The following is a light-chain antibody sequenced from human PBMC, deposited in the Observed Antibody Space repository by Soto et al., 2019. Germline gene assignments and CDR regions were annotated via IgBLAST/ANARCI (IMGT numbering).Light chain of an antibody. CDR2: DAS. CDR3: QQRSNWPVT. J-gene: IGKJ1*01. V-gene: IGKV3-11*01. Sequence: EIVLTQSPATLSLSPGEGATLSCRASRSVSSYLAWYQQKPGQAPRLLIYDASNRATGIPARFSGSGSGTDFTLIISSLEPEDFAVYYCQQRSNWPVTFGLGTKVDIK. CDR1: RSVSSY.